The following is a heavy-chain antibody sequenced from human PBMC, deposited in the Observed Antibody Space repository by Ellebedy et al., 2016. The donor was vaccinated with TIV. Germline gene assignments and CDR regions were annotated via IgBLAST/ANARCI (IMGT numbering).Heavy chain of an antibody. J-gene: IGHJ3*02. CDR3: ARDPEQELLGAFDI. V-gene: IGHV1-69*13. Sequence: SVKVSCXASGGTFSSYAISWVRQAPGQGLEWMGGIIPIFGTANYAQKFQGRVTITADESTSTAYMELSSLRSEDTAVYYCARDPEQELLGAFDIWGQGTMVTVSS. CDR1: GGTFSSYA. CDR2: IIPIFGTA. D-gene: IGHD1-26*01.